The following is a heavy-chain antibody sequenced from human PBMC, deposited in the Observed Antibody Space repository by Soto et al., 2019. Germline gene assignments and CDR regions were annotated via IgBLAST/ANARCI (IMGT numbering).Heavy chain of an antibody. J-gene: IGHJ2*01. V-gene: IGHV1-18*01. D-gene: IGHD2-15*01. CDR2: ISIEKGDT. CDR3: ARCYCSVGSCFTCWHFDL. Sequence: QVQVVQSGAEVKKPGASVKVACKASGYSFDTFGMSWVRQAPGQGLEWMGWISIEKGDTNSAQKFQDRVTMNTDTSTSIAYMELRSLTSDDTAVYYCARCYCSVGSCFTCWHFDLWGRGTLVTVSS. CDR1: GYSFDTFG.